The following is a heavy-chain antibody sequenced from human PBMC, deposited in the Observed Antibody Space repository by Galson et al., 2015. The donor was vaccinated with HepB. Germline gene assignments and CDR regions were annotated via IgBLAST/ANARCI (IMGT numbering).Heavy chain of an antibody. CDR1: GFTFSSYA. CDR3: AKGPGQLSTLFWYFDL. V-gene: IGHV3-23*01. CDR2: ISGSGGST. J-gene: IGHJ2*01. D-gene: IGHD5-18*01. Sequence: SLRLSCAASGFTFSSYAMSWVRQAPGKGLEWVSVISGSGGSTYYADSVKGRFTISRDNSKNTLYLQMNSLRAVDTAVYYCAKGPGQLSTLFWYFDLWGRGTLVTVSS.